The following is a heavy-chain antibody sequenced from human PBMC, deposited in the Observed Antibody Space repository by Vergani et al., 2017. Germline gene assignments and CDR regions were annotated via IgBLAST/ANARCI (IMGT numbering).Heavy chain of an antibody. CDR2: IYSGGST. CDR3: AKDRDSGSFFDY. V-gene: IGHV3-66*01. CDR1: GFTFSSNY. J-gene: IGHJ4*02. D-gene: IGHD1-26*01. Sequence: EVQLVESGGGLVQPGGSLRLSCAASGFTFSSNYMSWVRQAPGKGLEWVSVIYSGGSTYYADSVKGRFTISRDNSKNTLYLQMNSLRAEDTAVYYCAKDRDSGSFFDYWGQGTLVTVSS.